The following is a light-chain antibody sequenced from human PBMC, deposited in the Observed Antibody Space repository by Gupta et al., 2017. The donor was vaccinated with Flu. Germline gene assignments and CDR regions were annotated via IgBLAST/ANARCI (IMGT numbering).Light chain of an antibody. CDR2: ESY. CDR3: QQRSKWPQA. V-gene: IGKV3-11*01. CDR1: QGISNY. Sequence: GERATLTCRANQGISNYLAWYQQKPGQPPRLLIYESYARATGVPDRFSGSGSGTDFTLTISSLEPEDFAVYYCQQRSKWPQAFGQGTKVEI. J-gene: IGKJ1*01.